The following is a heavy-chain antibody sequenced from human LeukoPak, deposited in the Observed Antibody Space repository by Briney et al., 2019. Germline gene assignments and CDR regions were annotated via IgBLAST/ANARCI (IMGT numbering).Heavy chain of an antibody. Sequence: GASVKVSCKASGFTFTGYYMNWVRQAPGQGLEWMGWINLNNGGTNYAQKFQGWVTMTRDTSISIAYTELSRLRYDDTAVYYCARDSATVTTPYFDYWGQGSLVTVSS. V-gene: IGHV1-2*04. CDR2: INLNNGGT. CDR1: GFTFTGYY. D-gene: IGHD4-17*01. J-gene: IGHJ4*02. CDR3: ARDSATVTTPYFDY.